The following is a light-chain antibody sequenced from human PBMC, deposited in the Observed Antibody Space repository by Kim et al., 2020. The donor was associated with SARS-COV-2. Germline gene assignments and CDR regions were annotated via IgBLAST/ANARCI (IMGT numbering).Light chain of an antibody. CDR3: SSYTSSSTLEDV. CDR2: DVS. CDR1: SSDVGGYNY. V-gene: IGLV2-14*03. J-gene: IGLJ1*01. Sequence: QFALTQPASVSGSPGQSITISCTGTSSDVGGYNYVSWYQQHPGKAPKLMIYDVSNRPSGVSNRFSGSKSGNTASLTISGLQAEDEADYYCSSYTSSSTLEDVFGTGTKVTVL.